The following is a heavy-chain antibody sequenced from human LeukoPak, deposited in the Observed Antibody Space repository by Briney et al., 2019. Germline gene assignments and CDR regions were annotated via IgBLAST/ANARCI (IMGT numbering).Heavy chain of an antibody. Sequence: PSETLSLTCAVYGGSFSGYYWSWIRQPPGKGLEWIGEINHSGSTNYNPSLKSRVTISVDTSKNQFSLKLSSVTAADTAVYYCTCHSGWSGPSEWGQGTLVIVSS. CDR3: TCHSGWSGPSE. J-gene: IGHJ4*02. D-gene: IGHD6-19*01. CDR1: GGSFSGYY. CDR2: INHSGST. V-gene: IGHV4-34*01.